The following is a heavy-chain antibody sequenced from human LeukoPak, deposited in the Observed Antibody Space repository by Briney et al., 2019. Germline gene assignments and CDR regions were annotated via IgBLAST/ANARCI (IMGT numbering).Heavy chain of an antibody. CDR3: ASHIPSWRGDGYNLDY. CDR2: IIPILGIA. D-gene: IGHD5-24*01. CDR1: GGTFSSYT. Sequence: SVKVSCKASGGTFSSYTISWVRQAPGQGLEWMGRIIPILGIAKYAQKFQGRVTITADKSTSTAYMELSSLRSEDTAVYYCASHIPSWRGDGYNLDYWGQGTLVTLSS. J-gene: IGHJ4*02. V-gene: IGHV1-69*02.